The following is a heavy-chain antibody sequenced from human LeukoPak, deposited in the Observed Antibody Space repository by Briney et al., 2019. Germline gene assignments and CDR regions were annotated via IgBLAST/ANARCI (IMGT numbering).Heavy chain of an antibody. J-gene: IGHJ4*02. Sequence: GASVKVSCKASGYTFTAYYMHWVRQAPGQGLEWMGWINPNSGGTNYAQKFQGRVTMTRATSISTAYMDLNSLLSDDTAVYYCARDRSPAPGRSYGRGHFDYWGQGTLVTVSS. D-gene: IGHD5-18*01. CDR2: INPNSGGT. V-gene: IGHV1-2*02. CDR1: GYTFTAYY. CDR3: ARDRSPAPGRSYGRGHFDY.